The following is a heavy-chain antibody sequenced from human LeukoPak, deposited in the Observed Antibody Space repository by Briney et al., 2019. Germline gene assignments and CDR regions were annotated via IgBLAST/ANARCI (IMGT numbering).Heavy chain of an antibody. CDR2: INHSEST. J-gene: IGHJ4*02. V-gene: IGHV4-34*01. Sequence: PSETLSLTCAVYGGSFSGYYWSWIRQPPGKGLEWIGEINHSESTNYNPSLKSRVTISVDTSKNQFSLKLSSVTAADTAVYYCARGRIAVARTHFDYWGQGTLVTVSS. CDR1: GGSFSGYY. D-gene: IGHD6-19*01. CDR3: ARGRIAVARTHFDY.